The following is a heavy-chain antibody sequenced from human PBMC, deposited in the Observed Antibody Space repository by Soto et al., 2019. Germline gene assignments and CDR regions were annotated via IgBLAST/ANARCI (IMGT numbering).Heavy chain of an antibody. CDR1: GFTFASNW. CDR3: VTPWDPRG. V-gene: IGHV5-51*01. J-gene: IGHJ1*01. Sequence: EVQLVQSGAEVKKPGESLKISCKGSGFTFASNWVGWVRQMPGKGLEWMGVIYPGDSDTRYSPSFQGQVTISADKSISTAYLQWSSLTVSDTAMYYCVTPWDPRGWGQGTLVIVSS. D-gene: IGHD3-10*01. CDR2: IYPGDSDT.